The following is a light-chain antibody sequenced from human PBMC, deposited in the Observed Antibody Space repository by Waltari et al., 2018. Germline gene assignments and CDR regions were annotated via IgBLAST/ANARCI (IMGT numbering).Light chain of an antibody. V-gene: IGLV2-11*01. CDR2: GVN. CDR1: SSDVGSYNF. CDR3: CSYAGSFTWV. Sequence: QSALTQPRSVSGSPGQSVTISCTGASSDVGSYNFVSWYQQPPGKAPKLLIYGVNNRPSGVPDRFSGSESGNRASLTISGLQAEDEADYYCCSYAGSFTWVFGGGTKLTVV. J-gene: IGLJ3*02.